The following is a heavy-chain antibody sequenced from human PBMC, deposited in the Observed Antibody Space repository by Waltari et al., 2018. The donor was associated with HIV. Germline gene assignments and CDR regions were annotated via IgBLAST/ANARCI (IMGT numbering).Heavy chain of an antibody. V-gene: IGHV3-74*01. CDR2: INEDGNRI. J-gene: IGHJ4*02. D-gene: IGHD3-10*02. Sequence: EMQLVESGGGSVQPGGSLRLSCAASGFSISRYWMHWVRQTPGKGLVWVSRINEDGNRIDYAGSVRGRFTISRDSAKNTLFLQMNSLRDEDTAMYYCVKDMFGEYDYWGQGALVTVSS. CDR1: GFSISRYW. CDR3: VKDMFGEYDY.